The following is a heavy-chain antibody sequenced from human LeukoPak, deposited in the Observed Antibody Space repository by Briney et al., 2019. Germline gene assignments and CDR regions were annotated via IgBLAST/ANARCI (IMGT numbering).Heavy chain of an antibody. D-gene: IGHD6-13*01. Sequence: SETLSLTCAVSGYSISRGYYWGWIRQPPGKGLEWIGSIYHSGSTYYNPSLKSRVTISVDTSKNQFPLKLSSVTAADTAVYYCLAISSWYYFDYWGQGTLVTVSS. V-gene: IGHV4-38-2*01. CDR2: IYHSGST. J-gene: IGHJ4*02. CDR1: GYSISRGYY. CDR3: LAISSWYYFDY.